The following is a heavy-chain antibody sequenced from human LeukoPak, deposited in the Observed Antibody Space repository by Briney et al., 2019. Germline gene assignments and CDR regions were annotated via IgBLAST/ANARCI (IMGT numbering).Heavy chain of an antibody. CDR2: INPSGGST. CDR1: GYTFTSYY. J-gene: IGHJ4*02. CDR3: ARAGHYYDSSGYYRY. V-gene: IGHV1-46*01. D-gene: IGHD3-22*01. Sequence: ASVKVSCKASGYTFTSYYMHWVRQAPGQGLEWMGIINPSGGSTSYAQKFQGRVTMTRDMSTSTVYMELSSLRSEDTAVYYCARAGHYYDSSGYYRYWGQGTLVTVSS.